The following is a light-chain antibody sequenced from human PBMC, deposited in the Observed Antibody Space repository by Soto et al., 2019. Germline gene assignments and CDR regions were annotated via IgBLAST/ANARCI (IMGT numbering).Light chain of an antibody. CDR2: AAS. J-gene: IGKJ5*01. CDR3: QQRSNWIT. V-gene: IGKV1-17*01. CDR1: RVITND. Sequence: DIQMTQSPSTMSASLGDVVTIXXRSSRVITNDLGCYQQKPGQAPDTLIYAASTLQSGVPSRFSGSGSGTEFTLTISSLEPEDFGVYYCQQRSNWITFGQGTRLEI.